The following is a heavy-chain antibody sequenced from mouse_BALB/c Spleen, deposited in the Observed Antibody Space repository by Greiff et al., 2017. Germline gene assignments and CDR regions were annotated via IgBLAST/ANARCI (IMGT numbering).Heavy chain of an antibody. Sequence: DVKLVESGGGLVQPGGSRKLSCAASGFTFSSFGMHWVRQAPEKGLEWVAYISSGSSTIYYADTVKGRFTISRDNPKNTLFLQMTSLRSEDTAMYYCARDGKLPYYAMDYWGQGTSVTVSS. CDR2: ISSGSSTI. J-gene: IGHJ4*01. V-gene: IGHV5-17*02. CDR3: ARDGKLPYYAMDY. CDR1: GFTFSSFG. D-gene: IGHD2-1*01.